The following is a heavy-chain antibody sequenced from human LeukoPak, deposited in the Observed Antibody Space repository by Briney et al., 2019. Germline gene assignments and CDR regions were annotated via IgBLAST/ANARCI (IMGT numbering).Heavy chain of an antibody. Sequence: ASETLSLTCTVSGGSISSYYWSWIRQPPGKGLEWIGYIYYSGSTNYNPSLKSRVTISVDTSKNQFSLKLSSVTAADTAVYYCARVYYDSSGYYPFDYWGQGTLVTVSS. V-gene: IGHV4-59*01. CDR2: IYYSGST. D-gene: IGHD3-22*01. CDR1: GGSISSYY. J-gene: IGHJ4*02. CDR3: ARVYYDSSGYYPFDY.